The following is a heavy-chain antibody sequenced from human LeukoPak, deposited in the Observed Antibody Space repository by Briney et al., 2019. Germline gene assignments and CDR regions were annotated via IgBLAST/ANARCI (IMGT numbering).Heavy chain of an antibody. Sequence: PSETLSLTCTVSGYSISSGYYWGWIRQPPGKGLEWIGSIYHSGSTYYNPSLKSRVTISVDTSKNQFSLKLSSVTAADTAVYYCAREGGITMIGGGAFDIWGQGTMVTVSS. J-gene: IGHJ3*02. V-gene: IGHV4-38-2*02. CDR2: IYHSGST. CDR3: AREGGITMIGGGAFDI. D-gene: IGHD3-22*01. CDR1: GYSISSGYY.